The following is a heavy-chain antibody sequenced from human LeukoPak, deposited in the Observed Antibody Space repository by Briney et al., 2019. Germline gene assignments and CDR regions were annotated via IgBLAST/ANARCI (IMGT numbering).Heavy chain of an antibody. CDR2: INPNSGGT. CDR1: GYTFTDYY. J-gene: IGHJ4*02. V-gene: IGHV1-2*02. Sequence: ASVKVSCKASGYTFTDYYMHWVRQAPGQGLEWMGWINPNSGGTISAQKFQGRVTMTRDTSISTAYVELSRLRSDDTAVYYCARGRKYGSGSYWVDYWGQGTLVSVSS. D-gene: IGHD3-10*01. CDR3: ARGRKYGSGSYWVDY.